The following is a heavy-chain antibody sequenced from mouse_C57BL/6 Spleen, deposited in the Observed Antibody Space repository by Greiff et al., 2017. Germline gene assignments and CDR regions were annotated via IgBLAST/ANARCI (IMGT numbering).Heavy chain of an antibody. CDR2: IYPGSGNT. V-gene: IGHV1-66*01. CDR1: GYSFTSYY. J-gene: IGHJ4*01. CDR3: ARGRSYAMDY. Sequence: QVQLQQSGPELVKPGASVKISCKASGYSFTSYYIHWVKQRPGQGLEWIGWIYPGSGNTKYNEKFKGKATLTADTSSSTAYMQLSSLTSEDSAVYYCARGRSYAMDYWGKGTSVTVSS. D-gene: IGHD1-1*01.